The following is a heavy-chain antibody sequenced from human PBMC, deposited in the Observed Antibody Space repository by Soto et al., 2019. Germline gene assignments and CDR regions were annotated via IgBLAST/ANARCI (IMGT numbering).Heavy chain of an antibody. V-gene: IGHV5-51*01. Sequence: GESLKISCKGSGYSFNNYWIAWVRQMPGKGLEWMGITFPGGSDTVYSPSFQGQVTISVDRSINTASLPRSGLKASDTAMYSCSSQIGRRGFPRYFDYWGQGTLVTVSS. J-gene: IGHJ4*02. D-gene: IGHD3-9*01. CDR3: SSQIGRRGFPRYFDY. CDR2: TFPGGSDT. CDR1: GYSFNNYW.